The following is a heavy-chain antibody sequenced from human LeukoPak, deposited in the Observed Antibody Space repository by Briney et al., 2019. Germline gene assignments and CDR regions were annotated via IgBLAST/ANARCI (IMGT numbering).Heavy chain of an antibody. V-gene: IGHV3-23*01. CDR2: ISGSGGST. CDR3: AKDPSSSWYVNYYYYGMDV. J-gene: IGHJ6*02. CDR1: GFTFSSYA. Sequence: GGSLRLSCAASGFTFSSYAMSWVRQAPGKGLEWVSAISGSGGSTYYADSVKGRFTISRDNSKNTLYLQMNSLRAEDTAVYYCAKDPSSSWYVNYYYYGMDVWGQGTMVTVSS. D-gene: IGHD6-13*01.